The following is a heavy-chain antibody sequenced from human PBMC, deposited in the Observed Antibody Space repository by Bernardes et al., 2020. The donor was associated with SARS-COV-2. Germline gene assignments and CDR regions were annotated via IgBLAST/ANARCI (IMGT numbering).Heavy chain of an antibody. Sequence: GGSLRLSCAASGFTFSSCCMNWVRQAPGKGLEWVSRIDNYGSIINYADSVKGRFTISRDNSRNTLYLQMNNLRAEDTAVYYCAIDVAGVDGTWGQGTMVTVSS. CDR1: GFTFSSCC. V-gene: IGHV3-74*01. J-gene: IGHJ5*02. D-gene: IGHD6-19*01. CDR3: AIDVAGVDGT. CDR2: IDNYGSII.